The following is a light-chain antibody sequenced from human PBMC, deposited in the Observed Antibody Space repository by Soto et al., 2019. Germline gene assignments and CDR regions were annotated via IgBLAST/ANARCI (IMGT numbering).Light chain of an antibody. J-gene: IGKJ2*01. V-gene: IGKV3-11*01. CDR3: QQRSSWPPRYT. Sequence: EIVLTQSPATLSLSPGERAILSCRASQSVSTYLAWYQQKPGQAPRLLIYDASNRATGVPARFSASGSGTDFTLTISSLEPEDFAVYYCQQRSSWPPRYTFGQGTKLEIK. CDR2: DAS. CDR1: QSVSTY.